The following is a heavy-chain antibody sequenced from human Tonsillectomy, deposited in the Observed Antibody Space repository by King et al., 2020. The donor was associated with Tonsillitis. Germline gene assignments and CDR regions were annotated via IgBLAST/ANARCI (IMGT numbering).Heavy chain of an antibody. Sequence: QLVQSGAEVKKPGASVKVSCKASGYTFTSYTMHWVRQAPGQRLEWMGWINAGNGNTKYSQKFQGRVTITRDTSASTAYMELSSLRSEDTAVYYCAREELATDAFDIWGQGTMVTVSS. J-gene: IGHJ3*02. CDR1: GYTFTSYT. CDR3: AREELATDAFDI. CDR2: INAGNGNT. D-gene: IGHD3-10*01. V-gene: IGHV1-3*01.